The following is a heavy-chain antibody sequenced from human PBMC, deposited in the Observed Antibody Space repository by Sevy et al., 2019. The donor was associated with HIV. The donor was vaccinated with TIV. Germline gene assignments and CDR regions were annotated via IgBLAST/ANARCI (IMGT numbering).Heavy chain of an antibody. CDR1: GGSINTIAYY. J-gene: IGHJ3*01. Sequence: SETLSLTCTVSGGSINTIAYYWGWVRQPPGKGLEWIGSISYSGSSYYNPSLKSRVTISVDTSKNQFCLNLSSVTAADTGTAADTAIYYCVRHLFHDFAWGSHRYRDAFDLWGQGTLVTVSS. V-gene: IGHV4-39*01. CDR3: TAIYYCVRHLFHDFAWGSHRYRDAFDL. CDR2: ISYSGSS. D-gene: IGHD3-16*02.